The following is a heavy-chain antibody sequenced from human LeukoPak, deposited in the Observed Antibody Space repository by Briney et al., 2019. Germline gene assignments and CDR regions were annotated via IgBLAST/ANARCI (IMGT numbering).Heavy chain of an antibody. Sequence: SETLSLTCAVYGGSFSGYYWSWIRQPPGKGLEWIGEINHSGSTNYNPSLKSRVTISVGTSKNQFFLKLSSVTAADTAVYYCARVGLSSGWYGDYWGQGTLVTVSS. CDR2: INHSGST. CDR3: ARVGLSSGWYGDY. V-gene: IGHV4-34*01. J-gene: IGHJ4*02. CDR1: GGSFSGYY. D-gene: IGHD6-19*01.